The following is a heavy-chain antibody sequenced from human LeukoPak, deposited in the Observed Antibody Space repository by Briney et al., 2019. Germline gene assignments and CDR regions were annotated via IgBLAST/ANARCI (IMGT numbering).Heavy chain of an antibody. CDR3: ARVSGESRDY. D-gene: IGHD3-10*02. Sequence: GGSLRLSCAASGFTFSSYWMSWVRQAPGKGLEWVSSITSSSSYIFYADSVKGRFTISRDNAKNSLYLQMNSLRAEDTAVYYCARVSGESRDYWGQGTLVTVSS. J-gene: IGHJ4*02. CDR1: GFTFSSYW. CDR2: ITSSSSYI. V-gene: IGHV3-21*01.